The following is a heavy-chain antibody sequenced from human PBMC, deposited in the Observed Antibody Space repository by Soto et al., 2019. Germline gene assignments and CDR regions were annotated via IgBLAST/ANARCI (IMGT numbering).Heavy chain of an antibody. CDR1: GLTFSGSA. J-gene: IGHJ1*01. D-gene: IGHD3-16*02. Sequence: GGSLRLSCVASGLTFSGSAMHWVRQASGKGMEWVGRIRNKANNYATAFGASVKGRFTISRDDSKNTAYLQMNSLKIEDTAINYSITNKRDTCQHNRYQH. CDR2: IRNKANNYAT. CDR3: ITNKRDTCQHNRYQH. V-gene: IGHV3-73*01.